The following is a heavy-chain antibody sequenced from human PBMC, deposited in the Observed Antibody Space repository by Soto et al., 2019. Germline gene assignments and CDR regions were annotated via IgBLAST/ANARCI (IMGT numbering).Heavy chain of an antibody. CDR1: GYTFTSYA. D-gene: IGHD4-17*01. Sequence: ASVKVYCKASGYTFTSYAMHWVRQAPGQRLEWMGWINAGNGNTKYSQKFQGRVTITRDTSASTAYMELSSMRSEDTAVYYCSRVDGEPSAEWFGPWGQGTLVTVAS. J-gene: IGHJ5*02. V-gene: IGHV1-3*01. CDR2: INAGNGNT. CDR3: SRVDGEPSAEWFGP.